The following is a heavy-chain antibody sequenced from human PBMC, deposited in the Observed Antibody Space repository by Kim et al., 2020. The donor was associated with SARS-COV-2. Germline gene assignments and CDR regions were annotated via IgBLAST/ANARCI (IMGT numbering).Heavy chain of an antibody. V-gene: IGHV3-53*01. J-gene: IGHJ5*02. CDR1: GFTVSNSY. CDR2: IYSGGIT. D-gene: IGHD2-15*01. Sequence: GGSLRLSCAASGFTVSNSYMSWVRQTPVKGLEWVAVIYSGGITYYADSVKGRFTISRDNSRNTLYLQMNSLRVEDTAVYYCTRDLGCSGNTYRQKWSDPWGQGTLVTVSS. CDR3: TRDLGCSGNTYRQKWSDP.